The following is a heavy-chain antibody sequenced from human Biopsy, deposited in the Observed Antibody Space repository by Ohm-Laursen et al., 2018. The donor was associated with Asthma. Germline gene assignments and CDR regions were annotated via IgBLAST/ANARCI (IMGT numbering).Heavy chain of an antibody. J-gene: IGHJ4*02. CDR2: IPYDGSSI. D-gene: IGHD6-19*01. CDR3: AREGVAGTHIED. V-gene: IGHV3-30*03. CDR1: GFSFSDFG. Sequence: SLRLSCAASGFSFSDFGMHWVRQAPGKGLEWVAVIPYDGSSIYYADSVKGRFTISRDNSKNTLSLQMSSLTAEDTAVYYCAREGVAGTHIEDWGQGTLVTVSS.